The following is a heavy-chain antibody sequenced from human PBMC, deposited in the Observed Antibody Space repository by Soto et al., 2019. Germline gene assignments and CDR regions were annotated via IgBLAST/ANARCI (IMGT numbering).Heavy chain of an antibody. D-gene: IGHD5-12*01. CDR1: GFTFNTYG. V-gene: IGHV3-30*18. CDR2: ISYDGSEK. Sequence: PGGSLRLSCAASGFTFNTYGMHWVRQAPGKGLEWVAVISYDGSEKYYVDSVKGRFTISKDNSKNTLYLQMNSLRAEDTAVYYCANEARHAVRLIDYWGQG. J-gene: IGHJ4*02. CDR3: ANEARHAVRLIDY.